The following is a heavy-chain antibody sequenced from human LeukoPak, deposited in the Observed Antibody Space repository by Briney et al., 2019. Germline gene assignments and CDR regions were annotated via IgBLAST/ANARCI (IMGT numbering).Heavy chain of an antibody. J-gene: IGHJ3*02. D-gene: IGHD3-16*02. V-gene: IGHV4-4*02. CDR2: IYHSGST. CDR1: GGSISSSNW. CDR3: ATDYVWGSYRYTDAFDI. Sequence: SGTLSLTCAVSGGSISSSNWWSWVRQPPGKGLEWIGEIYHSGSTNYNPSLKSRVTISVDKSKNQFSLKLSSVTAADTAVYYCATDYVWGSYRYTDAFDIWGQGTMVTVSS.